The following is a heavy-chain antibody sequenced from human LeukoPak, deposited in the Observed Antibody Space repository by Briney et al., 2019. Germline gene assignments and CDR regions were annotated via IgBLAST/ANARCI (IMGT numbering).Heavy chain of an antibody. CDR2: ISGSGGST. Sequence: GGSLRLSCAASGFTFSSYAMSWVRQAPGKGLEWVSAISGSGGSTYYADSVKGRFTISRDNSKNTLYLQMNSLRAEDTAVYYCARDNTYYHYYGSGSYYKAAFDIWGQGTMVTVSS. CDR1: GFTFSSYA. J-gene: IGHJ3*02. D-gene: IGHD3-10*01. CDR3: ARDNTYYHYYGSGSYYKAAFDI. V-gene: IGHV3-23*01.